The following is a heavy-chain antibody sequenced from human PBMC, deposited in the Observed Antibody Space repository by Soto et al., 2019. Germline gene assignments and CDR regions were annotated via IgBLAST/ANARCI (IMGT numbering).Heavy chain of an antibody. CDR1: GFSLKTSGVG. V-gene: IGHV2-5*01. J-gene: IGHJ3*02. CDR3: AHSPPGIHGNRYSI. D-gene: IGHD3-16*02. CDR2: MYWNDDK. Sequence: GSGPTLVNPTQTLTLTCTFSGFSLKTSGVGVGWIRQPPGKALEWLAVMYWNDDKNYSPSLKNRLTITKDTSTNQVVLTMTNMDPVDTATYYCAHSPPGIHGNRYSISGPGTMVTV.